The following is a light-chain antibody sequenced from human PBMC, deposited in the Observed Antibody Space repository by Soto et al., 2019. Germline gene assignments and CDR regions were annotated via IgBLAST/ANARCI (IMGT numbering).Light chain of an antibody. CDR2: WAS. CDR1: QSVLYSSNNKNY. CDR3: QQRNIWPPVT. J-gene: IGKJ5*01. V-gene: IGKV4-1*01. Sequence: DIVMTHSPPSLAVSLVDGATINCKSSQSVLYSSNNKNYLAWYQQKPGQPPKLLIYWASTRESGVPDRLSGSGSGTDFTLTISSLQAEDVAVYYCQQRNIWPPVTFGQGTRLEIK.